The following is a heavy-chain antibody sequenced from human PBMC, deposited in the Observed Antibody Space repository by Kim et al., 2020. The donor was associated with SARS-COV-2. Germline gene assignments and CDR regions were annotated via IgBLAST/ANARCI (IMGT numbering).Heavy chain of an antibody. CDR3: ARSGSGWTNQNYYYYYGMDV. CDR1: GGSISSGSYY. CDR2: IYTSGST. D-gene: IGHD6-19*01. J-gene: IGHJ6*02. V-gene: IGHV4-61*02. Sequence: SETLSLTCTVSGGSISSGSYYWSWIRQPAGKGLEWIGRIYTSGSTNYNPSLKSRVTTSVDTSKNQCSLKLSSVTAADTAVYYCARSGSGWTNQNYYYYYGMDVLGQGATVTVSS.